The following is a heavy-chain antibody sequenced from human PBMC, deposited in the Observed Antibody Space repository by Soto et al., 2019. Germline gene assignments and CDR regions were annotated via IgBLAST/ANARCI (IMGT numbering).Heavy chain of an antibody. D-gene: IGHD3-3*01. V-gene: IGHV3-23*01. CDR2: ISGSGGST. Sequence: EVQLLESGGGLVQPGGSLRLSCAASGFTFSSYAMSWVRQAPGKGLEWVSAISGSGGSTYYADSVKGRFTISRDNSKNTLYLQMNSLRAEDTAVYYCAGGGDFWSGYDDDHYYYYYMDVWGKGTTVTVSS. J-gene: IGHJ6*03. CDR1: GFTFSSYA. CDR3: AGGGDFWSGYDDDHYYYYYMDV.